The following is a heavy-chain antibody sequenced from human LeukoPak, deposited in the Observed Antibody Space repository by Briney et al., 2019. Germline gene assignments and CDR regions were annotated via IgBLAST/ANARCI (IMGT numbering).Heavy chain of an antibody. V-gene: IGHV1-18*04. CDR1: GYTFTSYY. CDR3: ARLDVDTAMVLRFDP. D-gene: IGHD5-18*01. Sequence: GASVKVSCKASGYTFTSYYMHWVRQAPGQGLEWMGGIIPIFGTANYAQKLQGRVTMTTDTSTSTAYMELRSLRSDDTAVYYCARLDVDTAMVLRFDPWGQGTLVTVSS. J-gene: IGHJ5*02. CDR2: IIPIFGTA.